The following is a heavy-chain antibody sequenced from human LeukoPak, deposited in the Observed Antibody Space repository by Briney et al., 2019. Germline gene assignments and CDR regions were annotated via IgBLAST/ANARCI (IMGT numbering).Heavy chain of an antibody. V-gene: IGHV3-30*01. CDR1: GLTFSSYA. D-gene: IGHD3-9*01. Sequence: PGGSLRLSCAASGLTFSSYAMHWVRQAPGKGLEWVAVISYDGSNKYYADSVKGRFTISRDNSKNTLYLQMNSLRAEDTAVYYCAAGYDIWYYFDYWGQGTLVTVSS. CDR3: AAGYDIWYYFDY. CDR2: ISYDGSNK. J-gene: IGHJ4*02.